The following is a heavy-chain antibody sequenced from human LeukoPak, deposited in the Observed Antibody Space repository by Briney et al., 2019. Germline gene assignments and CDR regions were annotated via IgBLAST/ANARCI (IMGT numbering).Heavy chain of an antibody. CDR3: ARDKEEHLVRGYFDS. CDR2: IYSSGST. D-gene: IGHD6-13*01. Sequence: GSLRLSCAASGFTVSSNYMSWIRQPPGKGLEWIGFIYSSGSTNYSPSLRSRVTISLDTSKNQFSLKLSSVTAADTAVYFCARDKEEHLVRGYFDSWGQGTLVTVSS. V-gene: IGHV4-59*02. CDR1: GFTVSSNY. J-gene: IGHJ4*02.